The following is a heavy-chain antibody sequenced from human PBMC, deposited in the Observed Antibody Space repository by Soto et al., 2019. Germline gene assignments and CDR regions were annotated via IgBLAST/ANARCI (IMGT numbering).Heavy chain of an antibody. D-gene: IGHD5-12*01. CDR3: AIESYSGYDLYGMDV. Sequence: SETLSLTCTVSGGSISSGGYYWSWIRQHPGKGLEWIGYIYYSGSTYYNPSLKSRVTISVDTSKNQFSLKLSSVTAADTAVYYCAIESYSGYDLYGMDVWGQGTTVTAP. CDR2: IYYSGST. V-gene: IGHV4-31*03. CDR1: GGSISSGGYY. J-gene: IGHJ6*02.